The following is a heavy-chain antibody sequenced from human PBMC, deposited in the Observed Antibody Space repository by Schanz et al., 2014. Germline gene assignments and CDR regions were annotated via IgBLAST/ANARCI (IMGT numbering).Heavy chain of an antibody. CDR3: ARFNSGSHSPPYYYYGMDV. D-gene: IGHD1-26*01. J-gene: IGHJ6*02. V-gene: IGHV1-18*01. CDR2: ISAYSGNS. Sequence: QVQLVQSGAEVKKPGASVKVSCKASGYTFISYGIKWVRQAPGQGLEWMGWISAYSGNSKYAQKLQGRVTMTTDTSTNTAYMELRSLTSDDTAVYYCARFNSGSHSPPYYYYGMDVWGQGTTVTVSS. CDR1: GYTFISYG.